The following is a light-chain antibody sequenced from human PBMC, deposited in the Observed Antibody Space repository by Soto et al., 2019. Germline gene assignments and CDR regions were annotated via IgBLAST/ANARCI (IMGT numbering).Light chain of an antibody. J-gene: IGKJ1*01. CDR1: QSLNSNS. Sequence: EKVLTQSSGTLSESPGERATLSCSASQSLNSNSLAWYQQKPGQAPRLLIYNAYNRASGIPDRFSGSGSGTDFTLTISSLQPEDFATYYCQKYNGAPRAFGQGTKVDIK. CDR2: NAY. CDR3: QKYNGAPRA. V-gene: IGKV3-20*01.